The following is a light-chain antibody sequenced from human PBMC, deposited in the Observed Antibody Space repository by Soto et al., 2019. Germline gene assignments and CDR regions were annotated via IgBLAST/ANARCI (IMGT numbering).Light chain of an antibody. CDR3: QQYDNWPRT. V-gene: IGKV3-15*01. CDR2: GAS. CDR1: QSISSS. J-gene: IGKJ1*01. Sequence: DIVMTQSPATLSLSPGERATLSCTASQSISSSLAWYQQKAGQAPRLLLYGASTRATGVPARFSGSGSGTEFTLSISRLQSEDFAVYYCQQYDNWPRTFGQGTKVEI.